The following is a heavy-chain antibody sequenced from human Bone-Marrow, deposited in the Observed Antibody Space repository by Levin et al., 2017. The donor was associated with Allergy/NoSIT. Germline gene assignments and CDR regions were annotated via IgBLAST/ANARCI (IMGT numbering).Heavy chain of an antibody. CDR2: ISGGGDNT. J-gene: IGHJ4*02. V-gene: IGHV3-23*01. CDR1: EFTFSSYA. CDR3: AKDPTVGLYCGGGTCYSEH. D-gene: IGHD2-15*01. Sequence: GGSLRLSCVASEFTFSSYAMSWVRQAPGKGLEWVSAISGGGDNTYHADSVRGRFTISRDNSKNILYLQMSSLRAEDTAIYYCAKDPTVGLYCGGGTCYSEHWGQGTLVTVSS.